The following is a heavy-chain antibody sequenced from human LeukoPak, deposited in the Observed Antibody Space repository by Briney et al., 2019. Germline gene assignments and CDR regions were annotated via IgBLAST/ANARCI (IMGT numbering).Heavy chain of an antibody. CDR1: GGSISSYY. J-gene: IGHJ4*02. V-gene: IGHV4-59*08. CDR3: ARHTVTTFFDY. CDR2: IYYSGST. Sequence: SETLSLTCTVSGGSISSYYWSWIRQPPGKGLEWIGYIYYSGSTNYNPSLKSRVTISVDTSKNQFSLKLSSVTAADTAVYYCARHTVTTFFDYWGQETLVTVSS. D-gene: IGHD4-17*01.